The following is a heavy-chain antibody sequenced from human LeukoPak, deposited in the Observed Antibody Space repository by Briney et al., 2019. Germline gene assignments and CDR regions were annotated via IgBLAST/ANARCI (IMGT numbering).Heavy chain of an antibody. J-gene: IGHJ4*02. CDR3: AALHTGTFVDY. D-gene: IGHD4-17*01. Sequence: GGSLRLSCAASGFSFSGYGMHWVRQVPGKGLEWGAFIRYDGSTKFYTDSVKGRFAISRDNSKNTLSLQMNSLRTEDTAVYYCAALHTGTFVDYWGQGTLVTVSS. CDR1: GFSFSGYG. V-gene: IGHV3-30*02. CDR2: IRYDGSTK.